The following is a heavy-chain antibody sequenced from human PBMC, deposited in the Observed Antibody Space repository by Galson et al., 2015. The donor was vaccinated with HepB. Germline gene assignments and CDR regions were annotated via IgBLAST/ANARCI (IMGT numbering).Heavy chain of an antibody. V-gene: IGHV3-30-3*01. J-gene: IGHJ4*02. CDR3: ARGGTTEKLDY. Sequence: SLRLSCAASGFTLSHFVMHWVRQAPGKGLEWVSLMSSDGAIRYYADSVKGRFTISRDNSKNILYLQIHSLRPADTAVFFCARGGTTEKLDYWGQGTLVTAAS. CDR1: GFTLSHFV. CDR2: MSSDGAIR. D-gene: IGHD2/OR15-2a*01.